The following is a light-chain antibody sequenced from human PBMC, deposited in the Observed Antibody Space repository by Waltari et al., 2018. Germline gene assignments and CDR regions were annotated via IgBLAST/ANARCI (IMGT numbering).Light chain of an antibody. J-gene: IGLJ3*02. CDR3: ATWDDTLNGQV. CDR2: SND. Sequence: QSVLTQPPSASGTPGQRVTISCSGTYSNLGSNPVNWYQQVPGAAPNILLYSNDRRPSGVPDRFSGSKSGTSASLVISGLQSGDEAFYHCATWDDTLNGQVFGGGTKLTVL. CDR1: YSNLGSNP. V-gene: IGLV1-44*01.